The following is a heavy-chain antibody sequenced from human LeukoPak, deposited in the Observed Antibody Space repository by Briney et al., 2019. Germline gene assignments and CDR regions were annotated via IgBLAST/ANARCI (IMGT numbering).Heavy chain of an antibody. CDR3: AKIAVAGTSKYYFDY. CDR2: INPSGGST. Sequence: ASVKVSCKASGYTFTSSYMHWVRQAPGQGLEWMGIINPSGGSTTYAQKFQGRVTMTRDRSTSTIYMELSSLRSEDTAVYYCAKIAVAGTSKYYFDYWGQGTLVTVSS. D-gene: IGHD6-19*01. J-gene: IGHJ4*02. V-gene: IGHV1-46*01. CDR1: GYTFTSSY.